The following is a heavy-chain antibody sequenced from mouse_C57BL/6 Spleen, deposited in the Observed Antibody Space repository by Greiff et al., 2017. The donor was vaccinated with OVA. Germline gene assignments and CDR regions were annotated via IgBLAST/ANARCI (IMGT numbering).Heavy chain of an antibody. CDR1: GFSLTSYG. V-gene: IGHV2-5*01. Sequence: QVQLKESGPGLVQPSQSLSITCTVSGFSLTSYGVHWVRQSPGKGLEWLGVIWRGGSTDYNAAFMYGLSITKDNSKSQVFFKMNSLQADYAAIYYYAFITSVVARAMDYWGQGTSVTVSS. D-gene: IGHD1-1*01. CDR2: IWRGGST. CDR3: AFITSVVARAMDY. J-gene: IGHJ4*01.